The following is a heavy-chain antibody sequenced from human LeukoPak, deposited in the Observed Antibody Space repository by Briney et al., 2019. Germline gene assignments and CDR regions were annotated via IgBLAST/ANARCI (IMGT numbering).Heavy chain of an antibody. Sequence: KTGGSLRLSCAASGFTFSDYYMSWIRQAPGKGLEWVSYISSSGSTIYYADSVKGRFTISRDNAKNSLYLQMNSLRAEDTALYYCAKDMGFTMIVVALGAFDIWGQGTMVTVSS. CDR2: ISSSGSTI. V-gene: IGHV3-11*01. J-gene: IGHJ3*02. D-gene: IGHD3-22*01. CDR3: AKDMGFTMIVVALGAFDI. CDR1: GFTFSDYY.